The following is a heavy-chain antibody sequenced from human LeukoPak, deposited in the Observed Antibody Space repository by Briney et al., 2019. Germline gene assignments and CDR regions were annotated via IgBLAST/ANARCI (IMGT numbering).Heavy chain of an antibody. Sequence: GGSLRLSCAASGFTFRTYGMHWVRQAPGKGLEWVVVIWSDGNNKFYADSVKGRFTISRDNSKNTLYLQMSSLRVEDTAEYYCVKEKGPFNAFDIWGQGTMVTVSS. V-gene: IGHV3-33*06. CDR2: IWSDGNNK. J-gene: IGHJ3*02. CDR3: VKEKGPFNAFDI. CDR1: GFTFRTYG.